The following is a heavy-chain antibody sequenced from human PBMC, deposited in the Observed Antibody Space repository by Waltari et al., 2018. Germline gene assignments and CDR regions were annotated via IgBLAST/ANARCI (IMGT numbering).Heavy chain of an antibody. D-gene: IGHD1-1*01. J-gene: IGHJ4*02. V-gene: IGHV3-23*03. Sequence: EVQLLESGGGLVQPGGSLRLSCAASGFTFSSYAMSWVRQAPGKGLELVSVIYSGGITYYADSVKGRFTISRDNSKNTLYLQMNSLRAEDTAVYYCAKMEGQPEDYWGQGTLVTVSS. CDR3: AKMEGQPEDY. CDR2: IYSGGIT. CDR1: GFTFSSYA.